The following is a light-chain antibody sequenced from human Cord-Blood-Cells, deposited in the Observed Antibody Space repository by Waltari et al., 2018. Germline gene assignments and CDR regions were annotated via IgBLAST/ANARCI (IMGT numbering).Light chain of an antibody. Sequence: QSVLTQPPSASGTPGQRVTISCSGSSSHIGSNYVYWYQQLPGTAPKLLIYRNNQRPSGVPDRCSGSKSGTSASLAISGLRSEDEADYYCAAWDDSLSGVVFGGGTKLTVL. J-gene: IGLJ2*01. V-gene: IGLV1-47*01. CDR2: RNN. CDR3: AAWDDSLSGVV. CDR1: SSHIGSNY.